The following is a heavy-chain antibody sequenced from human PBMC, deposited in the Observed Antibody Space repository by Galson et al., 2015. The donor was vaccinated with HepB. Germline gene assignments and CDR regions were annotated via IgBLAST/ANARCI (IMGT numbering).Heavy chain of an antibody. CDR3: ARAEVAATMGPDY. V-gene: IGHV3-30-3*01. CDR2: ISYDGSNK. CDR1: GFTFSSYA. D-gene: IGHD2-15*01. J-gene: IGHJ4*02. Sequence: SLRLSCAASGFTFSSYAMHWVRQAPGKGLEWVAVISYDGSNKYYADSVKGRFTISRDNSKNTLYLQMNSLRAEDTAVYYCARAEVAATMGPDYWGQGTLVTVSS.